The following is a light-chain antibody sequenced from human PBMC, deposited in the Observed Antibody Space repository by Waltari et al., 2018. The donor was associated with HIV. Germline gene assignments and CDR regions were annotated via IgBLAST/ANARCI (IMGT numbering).Light chain of an antibody. CDR3: ASRDNNGKRVL. Sequence: SSELTQDPIVSVTLGQTVTITCQGDSLRNYYASWHQLKPGQAPILGIYDKNTRPSGIPDRFSGSTSGNTASLTITGSQAEDEADYFCASRDNNGKRVLFGGGTKLTVL. V-gene: IGLV3-19*01. CDR1: SLRNYY. J-gene: IGLJ3*02. CDR2: DKN.